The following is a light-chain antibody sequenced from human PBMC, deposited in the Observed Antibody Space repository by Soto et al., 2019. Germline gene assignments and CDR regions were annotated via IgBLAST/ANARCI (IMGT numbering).Light chain of an antibody. Sequence: QSALTQPRSVSGSPGQSVTISCTGTSRDVGGYNYVSWYQQHPGKAPKLMIYDVSKRPSGVPDRFSGSKSGNTASLTISGLQAEDEADYYCCSYAGSYSYVFGTATKLTVL. CDR1: SRDVGGYNY. CDR3: CSYAGSYSYV. J-gene: IGLJ1*01. V-gene: IGLV2-11*01. CDR2: DVS.